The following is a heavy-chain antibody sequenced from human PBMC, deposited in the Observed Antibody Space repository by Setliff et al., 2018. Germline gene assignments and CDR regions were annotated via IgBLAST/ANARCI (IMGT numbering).Heavy chain of an antibody. D-gene: IGHD1-1*01. Sequence: SETLFLTCTVSGGSINSGVYYWGWIRQPPGKGLEWIGRIYHGGDTYYNASLKSRLTISVDTSKNQFSLKLRSVTAADTAVYYCARTGTYRYFDYWGQGALVTVSS. J-gene: IGHJ4*02. CDR1: GGSINSGVYY. CDR3: ARTGTYRYFDY. V-gene: IGHV4-39*01. CDR2: IYHGGDT.